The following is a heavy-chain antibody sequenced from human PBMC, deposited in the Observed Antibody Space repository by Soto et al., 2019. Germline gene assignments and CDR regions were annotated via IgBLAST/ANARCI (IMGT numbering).Heavy chain of an antibody. CDR3: ARGRAGSRFDP. D-gene: IGHD3-10*01. CDR2: IYYSGST. Sequence: SETLSLTCTVSAGSISSSSYYWGWIRQPPGKGLEWIGSIYYSGSTNYNPSLKSRVTISVDTSKNQFSLKLSSVTAADTAVYYCARGRAGSRFDPWGQGTLVTVSS. CDR1: AGSISSSSYY. V-gene: IGHV4-39*07. J-gene: IGHJ5*02.